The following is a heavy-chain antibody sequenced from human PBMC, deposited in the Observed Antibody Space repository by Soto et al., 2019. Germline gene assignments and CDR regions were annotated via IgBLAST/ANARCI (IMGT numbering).Heavy chain of an antibody. V-gene: IGHV3-30-3*01. J-gene: IGHJ3*02. CDR1: GFTFGSYA. CDR3: ARDLPMVQGVIRDPNAFDI. CDR2: ISYDGSNK. Sequence: PGGSLRLSCAASGFTFGSYAMHWVRQAPGKGLEWVAVISYDGSNKYYADSVRGRFTIPRDISKNTLYRQMNSLRAEDTAVYYCARDLPMVQGVIRDPNAFDIWGQGTMVTVSS. D-gene: IGHD3-10*01.